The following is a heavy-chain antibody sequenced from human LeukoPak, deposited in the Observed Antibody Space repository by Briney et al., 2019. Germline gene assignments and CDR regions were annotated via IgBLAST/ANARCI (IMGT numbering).Heavy chain of an antibody. CDR2: IYYSGHT. Sequence: SETLSLTCTVFDDSLNNYYWNWIRQPPGKGLEWIGYIYYSGHTNYNPSLNSRVAISIDTSKNQFSLKLSSVTAADTAVYYCARTTEGGYTYNYFYYYYMDVWGKGTTVTISS. V-gene: IGHV4-59*01. J-gene: IGHJ6*03. D-gene: IGHD5-18*01. CDR3: ARTTEGGYTYNYFYYYYMDV. CDR1: DDSLNNYY.